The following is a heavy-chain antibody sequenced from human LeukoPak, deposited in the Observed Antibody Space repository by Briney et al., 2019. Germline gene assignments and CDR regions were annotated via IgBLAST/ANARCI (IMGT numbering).Heavy chain of an antibody. Sequence: QPGGSLRLSCAASGFTFSNYWMHWVRQDPLKGLVWVSRINSDGGSTGYADSVKGRFTISRDNTKNTLYLQMNSLRAEDTALYYCARGGTSGSLIYWGQGTLVTVSS. V-gene: IGHV3-74*01. CDR2: INSDGGST. J-gene: IGHJ4*02. CDR1: GFTFSNYW. D-gene: IGHD1-26*01. CDR3: ARGGTSGSLIY.